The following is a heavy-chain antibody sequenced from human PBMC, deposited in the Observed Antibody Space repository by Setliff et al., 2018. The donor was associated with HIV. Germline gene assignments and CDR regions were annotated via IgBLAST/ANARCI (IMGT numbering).Heavy chain of an antibody. Sequence: SVKVSCKASGGTFKNDVISWVRQAPGQGLEWMGGITPVFGTANYAQKFQGRVTIIADESTSTAYMEISNLRSEDTAVYYCARGSPLRRTVSNLFETVDYWDYYLDVWGKGTTVTV. V-gene: IGHV1-69*13. CDR2: ITPVFGTA. D-gene: IGHD4-17*01. CDR3: ARGSPLRRTVSNLFETVDYWDYYLDV. CDR1: GGTFKNDV. J-gene: IGHJ6*03.